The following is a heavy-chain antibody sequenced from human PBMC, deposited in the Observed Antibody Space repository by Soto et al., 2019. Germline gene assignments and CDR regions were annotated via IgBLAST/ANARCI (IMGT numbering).Heavy chain of an antibody. CDR3: AIPVRRRNQFNH. J-gene: IGHJ4*02. CDR1: GYTLTELS. CDR2: FDLENGET. Sequence: ASVKVSCKVSGYTLTELSIHWVRQAPGEGLEWMGGFDLENGETIYAQRFQGRVTMTEEASADTPYMELSSLRSEDTPVYYSAIPVRRRNQFNHWGQGTMVTVSS. V-gene: IGHV1-24*01. D-gene: IGHD3-10*01.